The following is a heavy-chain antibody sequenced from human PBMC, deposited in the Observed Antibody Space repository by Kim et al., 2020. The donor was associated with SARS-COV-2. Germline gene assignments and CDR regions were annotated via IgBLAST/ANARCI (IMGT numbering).Heavy chain of an antibody. J-gene: IGHJ4*02. CDR2: NK. Sequence: NKDYAASVKGRFTISRDNSKNTLYLQMNSLRAEDTAVYYCARDLGGYFDYWGQGTLVTVSS. V-gene: IGHV3-30*01. CDR3: ARDLGGYFDY.